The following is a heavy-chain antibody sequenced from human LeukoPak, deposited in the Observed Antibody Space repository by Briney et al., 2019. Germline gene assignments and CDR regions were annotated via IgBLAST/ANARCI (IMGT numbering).Heavy chain of an antibody. Sequence: ASVKVSCKASGYTFTSYDINWVRQATGQGLEWMGWMNPNSGNTGYAQKFQGRVTITRNTSISTAYMELSSLRSEDTAVYYCARARDYYDSSGYGAFDIWGQGTMVTVSS. CDR1: GYTFTSYD. CDR2: MNPNSGNT. D-gene: IGHD3-22*01. J-gene: IGHJ3*02. V-gene: IGHV1-8*03. CDR3: ARARDYYDSSGYGAFDI.